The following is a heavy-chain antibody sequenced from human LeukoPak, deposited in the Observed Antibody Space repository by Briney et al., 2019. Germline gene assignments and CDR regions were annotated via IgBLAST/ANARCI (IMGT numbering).Heavy chain of an antibody. V-gene: IGHV1-8*01. Sequence: APVKVSCTASGYTFTSYDINWVRQATGQGLEWMGWMNPNSGNTGYAQKFQGRVTMTRNTSISTAYMELSSLRSEDTAVYYCARDFAGTQAFDIWGQGTMVTVSS. CDR3: ARDFAGTQAFDI. CDR2: MNPNSGNT. J-gene: IGHJ3*02. D-gene: IGHD1-1*01. CDR1: GYTFTSYD.